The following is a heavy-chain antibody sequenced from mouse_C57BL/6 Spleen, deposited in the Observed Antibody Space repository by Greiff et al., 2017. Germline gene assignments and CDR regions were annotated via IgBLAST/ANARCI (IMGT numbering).Heavy chain of an antibody. CDR3: TTCTMVTTDYFDY. CDR2: IDPEDGDT. Sequence: VQLQQSGAELVRPGASVKLSCTASGFNIKDYYMHWVKQRPEQGLEWIGRIDPEDGDTEYAPKFQGKATMTADTSSNTAYLQLSSLTSEDTAVYYCTTCTMVTTDYFDYWGQGTTLTVSS. V-gene: IGHV14-1*01. CDR1: GFNIKDYY. D-gene: IGHD2-2*01. J-gene: IGHJ2*01.